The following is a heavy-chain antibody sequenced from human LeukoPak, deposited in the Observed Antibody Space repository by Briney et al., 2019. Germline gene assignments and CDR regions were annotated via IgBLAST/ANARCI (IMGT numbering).Heavy chain of an antibody. Sequence: GGSLRLSCAASGFTFSSYSMNWVGQAPGKGLEWVSSISSSSSYIYYADSVKGRFTISRDNAKNSLYLQMNSLRAEDTAVYYCARATIRYGMDVWGQGTTVTVSS. D-gene: IGHD3-3*01. CDR3: ARATIRYGMDV. J-gene: IGHJ6*02. V-gene: IGHV3-21*01. CDR2: ISSSSSYI. CDR1: GFTFSSYS.